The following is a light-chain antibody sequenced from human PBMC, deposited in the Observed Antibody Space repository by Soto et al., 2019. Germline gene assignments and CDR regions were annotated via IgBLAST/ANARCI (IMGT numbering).Light chain of an antibody. CDR3: SSYTSSSTEV. CDR2: EVS. V-gene: IGLV2-14*01. Sequence: SALTQPASVSGSPGQSITISCTGTSSDVGGYNYVSWYQQHPGKAPKLMIYEVSNRPSGVSNRFSGSKSGNTDSLTISGLQAEDEADYYCSSYTSSSTEVFGTGTKLTVL. CDR1: SSDVGGYNY. J-gene: IGLJ1*01.